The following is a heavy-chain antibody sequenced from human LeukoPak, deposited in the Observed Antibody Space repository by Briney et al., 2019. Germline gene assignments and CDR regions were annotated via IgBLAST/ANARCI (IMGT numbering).Heavy chain of an antibody. V-gene: IGHV5-51*01. Sequence: PGESLKISCKGSGYSFSSYWIGWVRQMPGKGLEWMGIIYPGDSDTRYSPSFQGQVTISADKSISTAYLQWSSLKVSDTAIYYCARLLAAAGALRHWGQGTLVTVSS. D-gene: IGHD6-13*01. CDR1: GYSFSSYW. J-gene: IGHJ1*01. CDR2: IYPGDSDT. CDR3: ARLLAAAGALRH.